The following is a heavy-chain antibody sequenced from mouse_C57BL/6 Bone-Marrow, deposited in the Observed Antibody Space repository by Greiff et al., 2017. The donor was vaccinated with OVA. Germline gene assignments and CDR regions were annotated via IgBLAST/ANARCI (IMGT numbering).Heavy chain of an antibody. J-gene: IGHJ4*01. CDR3: ASPGCLLRAMDY. CDR2: INPYNGGT. Sequence: VQLQQSGPVLVKPGASVKMSCKASGYTFTDYYMNWVKQSHGKSLEWIGVINPYNGGTSYNQKFKGKATLTVDKSSSTAYMELNSLTSEDSAVYYCASPGCLLRAMDYWGQGTSVTVSS. V-gene: IGHV1-19*01. D-gene: IGHD2-3*01. CDR1: GYTFTDYY.